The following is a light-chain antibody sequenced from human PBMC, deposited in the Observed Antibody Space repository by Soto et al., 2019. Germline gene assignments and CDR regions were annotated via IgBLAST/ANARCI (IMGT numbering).Light chain of an antibody. CDR1: QSVSSTF. V-gene: IGKV3-20*01. CDR2: GVS. CDR3: QQYASSVT. Sequence: EIVLTQSPGSLSLSPGERATLSCRASQSVSSTFFAWYQQKPGQAPRLLMSGVSSRATGVPDRFIGSGSGTDFTLTISRLEPEDFAVYHCQQYASSVTFGQGTKVEIK. J-gene: IGKJ1*01.